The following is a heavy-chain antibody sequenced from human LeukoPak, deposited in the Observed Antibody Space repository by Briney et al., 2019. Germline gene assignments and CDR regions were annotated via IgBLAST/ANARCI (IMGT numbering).Heavy chain of an antibody. CDR2: ISYDGSNK. V-gene: IGHV3-30-3*01. J-gene: IGHJ2*01. CDR3: AREAYYYDSSGYYHYWYFDL. D-gene: IGHD3-22*01. CDR1: GFTFSSYA. Sequence: GRSLRLSCAASGFTFSSYAMPWVRQAPGKGLEWVAVISYDGSNKYYADSVKGRFTISRDNSKNTLYLQMNSLRAEDTAVYYCAREAYYYDSSGYYHYWYFDLWGRGTPVTVSS.